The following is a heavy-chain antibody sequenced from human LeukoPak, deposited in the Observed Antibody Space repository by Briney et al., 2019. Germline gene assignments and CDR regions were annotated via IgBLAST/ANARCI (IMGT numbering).Heavy chain of an antibody. CDR2: LLYDGNTK. V-gene: IGHV3-33*01. J-gene: IGHJ6*03. CDR1: GFSLSNFG. D-gene: IGHD1-14*01. Sequence: GGSLRLSCAASGFSLSNFGMHWVRQAPGKGLEWVAALLYDGNTKHYADSVKGRFTISRDISKNTFYLQMNSLTAEDTAVYYCARDHRPEIQYYYMDVWVKGTTVAVSS. CDR3: ARDHRPEIQYYYMDV.